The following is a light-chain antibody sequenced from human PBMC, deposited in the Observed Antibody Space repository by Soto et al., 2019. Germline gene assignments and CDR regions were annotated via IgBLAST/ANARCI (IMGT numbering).Light chain of an antibody. Sequence: DIQMTQSPSTLSTSIGDRVTITCRASQSVSLYLAWYQHKPGTAPKLLIYDASSLQSGVSSRFSGSGSGTEFTLTISSLQPDDFATYYCQQYAAFYTFGQGTKVDIK. CDR3: QQYAAFYT. CDR2: DAS. J-gene: IGKJ2*01. CDR1: QSVSLY. V-gene: IGKV1-5*01.